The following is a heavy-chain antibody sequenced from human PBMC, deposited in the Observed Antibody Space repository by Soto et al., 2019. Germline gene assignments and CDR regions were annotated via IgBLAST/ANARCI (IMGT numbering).Heavy chain of an antibody. V-gene: IGHV1-3*01. D-gene: IGHD1-26*01. CDR3: AIYSGSGWDQGYYYGMDV. Sequence: ASVKVSCKASGYTFTSYAMHWVRQAPGQRLEWMGWINAGNGNTKYSQKFQGRVTITRDTSASTAYMELSSLRSEDTAVYYCAIYSGSGWDQGYYYGMDVCGQGTTVTVSS. J-gene: IGHJ6*02. CDR1: GYTFTSYA. CDR2: INAGNGNT.